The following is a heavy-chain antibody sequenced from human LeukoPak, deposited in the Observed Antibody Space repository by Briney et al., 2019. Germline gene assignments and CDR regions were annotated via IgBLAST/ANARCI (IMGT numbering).Heavy chain of an antibody. V-gene: IGHV3-7*01. Sequence: GGSLRLSCAASGFTFRAYWMSWVRQAPGKGLEWVTNIKQDGSEKNCVDSVKGRFTISRDNTKKSLHLQMNSLRAEDTAVYYCARSLRSSGWLPDDAFDIWGQGTKVTVSS. J-gene: IGHJ3*02. CDR2: IKQDGSEK. CDR3: ARSLRSSGWLPDDAFDI. D-gene: IGHD6-19*01. CDR1: GFTFRAYW.